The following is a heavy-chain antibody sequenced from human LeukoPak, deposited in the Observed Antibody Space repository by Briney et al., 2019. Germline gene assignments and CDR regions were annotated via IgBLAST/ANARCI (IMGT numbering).Heavy chain of an antibody. Sequence: PGGSLRLSCAASGFTFSSYEMNWVRHAPGKGLEWVSYISSSGSTIYYADSVKGRFTISRDNAKNTLYLQMNSLRAEDTAVYYCAKDELGYSGYRYWGQGTLVTVSS. J-gene: IGHJ4*02. D-gene: IGHD5-12*01. CDR2: ISSSGSTI. V-gene: IGHV3-48*03. CDR3: AKDELGYSGYRY. CDR1: GFTFSSYE.